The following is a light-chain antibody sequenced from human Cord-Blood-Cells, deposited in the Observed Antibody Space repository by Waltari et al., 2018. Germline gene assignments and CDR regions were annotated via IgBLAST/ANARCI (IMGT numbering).Light chain of an antibody. J-gene: IGLJ2*01. V-gene: IGLV2-14*01. CDR3: SSYTSSSTLVV. CDR2: DLS. Sequence: QSALTQPASVSGSPGQSITISCTGTSSDVGGYNYVPWYQQYPGKAPKLMIYDLSNRPSGVSNRFSGSKSGNTASLTISGLQAEDEADYYCSSYTSSSTLVVFGGGTKLTVL. CDR1: SSDVGGYNY.